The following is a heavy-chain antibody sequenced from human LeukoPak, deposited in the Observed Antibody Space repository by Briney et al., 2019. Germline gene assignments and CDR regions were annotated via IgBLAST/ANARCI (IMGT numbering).Heavy chain of an antibody. CDR3: ARVRDGFGEYYYFYYMDV. CDR1: GFTFSSYG. J-gene: IGHJ6*03. V-gene: IGHV3-30*03. CDR2: ISYDGSNK. Sequence: PGRSLRLSCAASGFTFSSYGMHWVRQAPGKGLEWVAVISYDGSNKYYADSVKGRFTISRDNSKNTLYPQMNSLRAEDTAVYYCARVRDGFGEYYYFYYMDVWGKGTTVTISS. D-gene: IGHD3-10*01.